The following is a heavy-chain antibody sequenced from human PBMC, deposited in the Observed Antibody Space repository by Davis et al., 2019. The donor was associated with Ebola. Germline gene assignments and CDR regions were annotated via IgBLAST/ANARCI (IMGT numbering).Heavy chain of an antibody. J-gene: IGHJ4*02. D-gene: IGHD6-19*01. V-gene: IGHV3-7*01. CDR2: IKQDGSEK. CDR3: VRNSGWYRLDC. CDR1: GFTFSSYW. Sequence: GESLKISCAASGFTFSSYWMSWVRQAPGKGLEWVANIKQDGSEKYYVDSVKGRFTISRDNAKNSLYLQMDSLRGEDTAVYYCVRNSGWYRLDCWGQGTLVTVSS.